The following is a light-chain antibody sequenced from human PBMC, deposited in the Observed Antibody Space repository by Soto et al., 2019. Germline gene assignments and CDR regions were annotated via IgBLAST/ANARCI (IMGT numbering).Light chain of an antibody. CDR2: GAS. CDR3: QQRSNWPLIT. CDR1: QSVSSSY. J-gene: IGKJ5*01. Sequence: EIVLTQSPGTLSLSPWERATLSCMASQSVSSSYLAWYQQKPGQAPRLLIYGASSRATGIPARFSGSGSGTDFTLTISSLEPEDFAVYYCQQRSNWPLITFGQGTRLEIK. V-gene: IGKV3D-20*02.